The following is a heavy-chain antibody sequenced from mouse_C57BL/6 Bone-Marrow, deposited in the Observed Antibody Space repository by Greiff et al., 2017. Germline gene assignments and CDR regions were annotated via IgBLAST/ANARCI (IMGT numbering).Heavy chain of an antibody. V-gene: IGHV1-69*01. CDR3: AIYDGY. D-gene: IGHD2-3*01. J-gene: IGHJ4*01. Sequence: QVQLKQSGAELVMPGASVKLSCKASGYTFTSYWMHWVKQRPGQGLEWIGEIDPSDSYTNYNQKFKGKSTLTVDKSSSTAYMQLSSLTSDDSAVYYCAIYDGYWGQGTSVTVSS. CDR1: GYTFTSYW. CDR2: IDPSDSYT.